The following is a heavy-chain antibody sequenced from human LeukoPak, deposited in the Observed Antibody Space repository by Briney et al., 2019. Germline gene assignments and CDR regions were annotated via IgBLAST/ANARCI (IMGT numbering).Heavy chain of an antibody. CDR1: GYTFTGYY. CDR3: AREGPFIAVARTRPKYFQH. D-gene: IGHD6-19*01. V-gene: IGHV1-2*06. CDR2: INPNSGGT. Sequence: ASVKVSCKASGYTFTGYYMHWVRQAPGQGLKWMGRINPNSGGTNYAQKFQGRVTMTRDTSISTAYMELSRLRSDDTAVYYCAREGPFIAVARTRPKYFQHWGQGTLVTVSS. J-gene: IGHJ1*01.